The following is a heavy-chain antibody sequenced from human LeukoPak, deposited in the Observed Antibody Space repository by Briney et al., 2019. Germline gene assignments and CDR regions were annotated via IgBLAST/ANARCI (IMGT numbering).Heavy chain of an antibody. Sequence: GESPKTPRNCPGYRLNSYWIGGVRQMPRKGRAGMGIIYPGDSDTRYSPSFQGQVPISADKSISTAYLQWSSLKASDTAMYYCARRLGIAAFYGMDVWGQGSTVTVSS. CDR1: GYRLNSYW. J-gene: IGHJ6*02. V-gene: IGHV5-51*01. CDR3: ARRLGIAAFYGMDV. CDR2: IYPGDSDT. D-gene: IGHD6-25*01.